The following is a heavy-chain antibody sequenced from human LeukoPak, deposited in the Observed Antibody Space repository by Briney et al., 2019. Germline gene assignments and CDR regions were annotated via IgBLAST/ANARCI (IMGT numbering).Heavy chain of an antibody. J-gene: IGHJ4*02. V-gene: IGHV3-9*03. D-gene: IGHD6-13*01. CDR1: GFTFADYA. CDR2: ISWTGGSI. Sequence: PGRSLRLSCAASGFTFADYAMHWVRQAPGEGLEWVSGISWTGGSIGYADSVKGRLTISTNNAKNSLYLQMNSLRAEDIALYYCAKDSTAAAGGVFDYWGQGTLVTVSS. CDR3: AKDSTAAAGGVFDY.